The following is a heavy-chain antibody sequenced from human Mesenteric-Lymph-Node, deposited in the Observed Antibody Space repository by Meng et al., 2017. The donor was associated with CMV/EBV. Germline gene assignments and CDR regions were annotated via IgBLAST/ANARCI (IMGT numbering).Heavy chain of an antibody. CDR2: VIPILGIA. J-gene: IGHJ5*02. V-gene: IGHV1-69*02. CDR3: AGGIAAAGSRWFDP. CDR1: GGSFSSYT. Sequence: QVKLVQSGADVKKPGSAVKVPCKASGGSFSSYTISWVRQAPGQGLEWMVRVIPILGIANYAQKFQGRVTITADKSTSTAYMELSSLRSEDTAVYYCAGGIAAAGSRWFDPWGQGTLVTVSS. D-gene: IGHD6-13*01.